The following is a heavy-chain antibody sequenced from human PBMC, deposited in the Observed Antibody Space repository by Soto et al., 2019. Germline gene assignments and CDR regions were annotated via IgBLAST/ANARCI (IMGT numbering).Heavy chain of an antibody. Sequence: QVQLVESGGGLVQPGRSLRLSCVVSGFTFSNYGMHWVRQAPGKGLEWVADIWYDGSGQRYAGSVQGRFTISRDNSKNTLYLQINSLRVEDTAVYYCVEGDVSRKYYGHSGDVGGQGTTVPVSS. CDR3: VEGDVSRKYYGHSGDV. CDR1: GFTFSNYG. CDR2: IWYDGSGQ. J-gene: IGHJ6*02. D-gene: IGHD4-17*01. V-gene: IGHV3-33*03.